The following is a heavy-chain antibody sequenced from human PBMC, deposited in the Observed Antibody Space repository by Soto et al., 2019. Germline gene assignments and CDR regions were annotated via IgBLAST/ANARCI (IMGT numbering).Heavy chain of an antibody. CDR1: GCSISSSGYY. V-gene: IGHV4-39*01. Sequence: PSETLSLTCTFSGCSISSSGYYWGWIRQPPGKGLEWIGNIYYSGSTNYNPSLKSRVTISVDTSKNQFSLKVSSVTAADTAVYYCARRYYYGSGSIFDYWGQGTLVTVSS. D-gene: IGHD3-10*01. J-gene: IGHJ4*02. CDR2: IYYSGST. CDR3: ARRYYYGSGSIFDY.